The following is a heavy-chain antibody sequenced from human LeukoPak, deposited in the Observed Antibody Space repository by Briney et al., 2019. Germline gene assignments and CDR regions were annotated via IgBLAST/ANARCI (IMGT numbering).Heavy chain of an antibody. V-gene: IGHV3-48*03. CDR3: ARIKSNY. J-gene: IGHJ4*02. D-gene: IGHD5/OR15-5a*01. CDR1: GFTFSNYE. Sequence: GGALRLSCAASGFTFSNYEMNWVGQAPGKGMEGVSDISSRGSNKYYAESVKGRLTISRDNANNSLSLQMNTLRAEDTAVYYCARIKSNYWGQGTLVTVSS. CDR2: ISSRGSNK.